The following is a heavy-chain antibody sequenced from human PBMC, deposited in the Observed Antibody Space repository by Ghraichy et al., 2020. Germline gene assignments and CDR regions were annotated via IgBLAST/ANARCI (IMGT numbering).Heavy chain of an antibody. D-gene: IGHD1-26*01. Sequence: GGSLRLSCAASGFTFDDYAMHWVRQAPGKGLEWVSGISWNSGSIGYVDSVKGRFTISRDNAKNSLYLQMNSLRAEDTALYYCARDPWELTTGAFDIWGQGTMVTVSS. CDR1: GFTFDDYA. CDR3: ARDPWELTTGAFDI. J-gene: IGHJ3*02. V-gene: IGHV3-9*01. CDR2: ISWNSGSI.